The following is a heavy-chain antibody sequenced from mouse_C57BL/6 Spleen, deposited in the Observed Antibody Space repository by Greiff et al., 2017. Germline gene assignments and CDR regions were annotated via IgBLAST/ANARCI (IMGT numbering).Heavy chain of an antibody. V-gene: IGHV1-15*01. CDR1: GYTFTDYE. CDR3: TRWRRDTYAMDY. Sequence: QVQLQQSGAELVRPGASVTLSCKASGYTFTDYEMHWVKQTPVHGLEWIGAIDPETGGTAYNQKFKGKATLTADKSSSTAYMELRSLTSEDSAVYYCTRWRRDTYAMDYWGQGTSVTVSS. CDR2: IDPETGGT. J-gene: IGHJ4*01.